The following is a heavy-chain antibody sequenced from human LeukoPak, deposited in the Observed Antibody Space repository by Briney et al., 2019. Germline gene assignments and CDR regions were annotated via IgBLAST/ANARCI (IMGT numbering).Heavy chain of an antibody. J-gene: IGHJ4*02. CDR2: IYSGGST. CDR3: ARGGYSYGYVYVY. D-gene: IGHD5-18*01. Sequence: GGSLRLSCAASGFIVSSNYMSWVRQAPGKGLEWVSVIYSGGSTYYADSVKGRFTISRDNSKNTLYLQMNSLRAEDTAVYYCARGGYSYGYVYVYWGQGTLVTVSS. CDR1: GFIVSSNY. V-gene: IGHV3-53*01.